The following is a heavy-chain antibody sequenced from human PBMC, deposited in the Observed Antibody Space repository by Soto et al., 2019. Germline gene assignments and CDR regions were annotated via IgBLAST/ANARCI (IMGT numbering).Heavy chain of an antibody. CDR2: ISYDGSNK. V-gene: IGHV3-30*18. CDR1: GFTFSSYG. J-gene: IGHJ6*02. CDR3: AKDEEPIWSGPLGMDV. D-gene: IGHD3-3*01. Sequence: GGSLRLSCAASGFTFSSYGMHWVRQAPGKGLERVAVISYDGSNKYYADSVKGRFTISRDNSKNTLYLQMNSLRAEDTAVYYCAKDEEPIWSGPLGMDVWGQGTTVTVSS.